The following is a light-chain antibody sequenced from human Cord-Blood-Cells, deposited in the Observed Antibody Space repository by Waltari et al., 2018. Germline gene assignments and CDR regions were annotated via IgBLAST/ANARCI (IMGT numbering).Light chain of an antibody. V-gene: IGKV1-39*01. CDR2: AAS. Sequence: DIQMTQSPSSLSASVGDRVTITCRASQSISSYLNWYQQKPGQAPKLLIYAASSLHSGVPSRFSGSGSGTDFTLTISSLQPEDFATYYCQQSYSTPITFGQGTRLEIK. CDR3: QQSYSTPIT. J-gene: IGKJ5*01. CDR1: QSISSY.